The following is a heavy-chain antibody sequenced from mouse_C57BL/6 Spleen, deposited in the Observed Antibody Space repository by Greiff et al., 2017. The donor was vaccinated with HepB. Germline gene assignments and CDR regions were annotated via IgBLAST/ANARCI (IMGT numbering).Heavy chain of an antibody. V-gene: IGHV1-54*01. D-gene: IGHD1-1*01. CDR3: ARKPLLLRYGWYFDC. CDR1: GYAFTNYL. J-gene: IGHJ2*01. Sequence: QVQLKESGAELVRPGTSVKVSCKASGYAFTNYLIEWVKQRPGQGLEWIGVINPGSGGTNYNEKFKGKATLTADKSSSTAYMQLSSLTSEDSAVYFCARKPLLLRYGWYFDCWGQGTTLTVSS. CDR2: INPGSGGT.